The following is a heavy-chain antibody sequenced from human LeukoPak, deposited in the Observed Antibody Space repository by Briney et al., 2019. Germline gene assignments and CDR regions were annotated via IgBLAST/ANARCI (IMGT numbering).Heavy chain of an antibody. CDR3: AGSDTIGYLPREWDYWYFDL. CDR1: GFTFGSYS. D-gene: IGHD3-22*01. V-gene: IGHV3-21*01. J-gene: IGHJ2*01. Sequence: GGSLRLSCAASGFTFGSYSMNWVRQAPGKGLEWVSSISSGSSYIYYVDSVKGRFTVSRDNAKNSLYLQMNSLRAEDTAVYYCAGSDTIGYLPREWDYWYFDLWGRGTLVTVSS. CDR2: ISSGSSYI.